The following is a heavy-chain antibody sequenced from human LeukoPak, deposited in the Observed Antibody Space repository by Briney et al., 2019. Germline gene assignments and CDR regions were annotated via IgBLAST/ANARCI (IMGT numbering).Heavy chain of an antibody. J-gene: IGHJ4*02. CDR2: IYSGGSI. CDR1: GFTVSSNY. D-gene: IGHD6-19*01. CDR3: AKDRFIAVAGTVDY. V-gene: IGHV3-66*01. Sequence: GGSLRLSCAASGFTVSSNYMSWVRQAPGKGLEWVSVIYSGGSIYYTDSVKGGFTISRDNSKNTLYLQMNSLRAEDAAVYYCAKDRFIAVAGTVDYWGQGTLVTVSS.